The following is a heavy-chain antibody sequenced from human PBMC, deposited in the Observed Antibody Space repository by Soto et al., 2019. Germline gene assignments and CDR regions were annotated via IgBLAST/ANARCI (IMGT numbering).Heavy chain of an antibody. Sequence: ASVKVSCKASGFTFTSSAVQWVRQARGQRLEWIGWIVVGSGNTNYAQKFQERVTITRDMSTSTAYMELSSLRSEDTAVYYCAAAVLRYFDWPASFDPWGQGTLVTVSS. CDR2: IVVGSGNT. D-gene: IGHD3-9*01. CDR1: GFTFTSSA. J-gene: IGHJ5*02. V-gene: IGHV1-58*01. CDR3: AAAVLRYFDWPASFDP.